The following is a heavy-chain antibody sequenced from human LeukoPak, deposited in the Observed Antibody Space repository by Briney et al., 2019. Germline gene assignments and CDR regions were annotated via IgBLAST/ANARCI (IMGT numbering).Heavy chain of an antibody. CDR3: ARAGGSTVSHSDY. V-gene: IGHV3-21*01. D-gene: IGHD4-17*01. Sequence: GGSLRLSCAASGFTFSSYSMNWIRQAPGKGLEWVSSISSSTSYTYYADSVKGRFTISKDNAKNSLYLQMNSLRAEDTAVCYCARAGGSTVSHSDYWGQGTLVTVSS. J-gene: IGHJ4*02. CDR2: ISSSTSYT. CDR1: GFTFSSYS.